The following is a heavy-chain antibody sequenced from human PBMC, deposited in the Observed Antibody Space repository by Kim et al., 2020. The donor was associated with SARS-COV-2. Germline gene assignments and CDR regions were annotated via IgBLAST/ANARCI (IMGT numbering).Heavy chain of an antibody. Sequence: KGRFTISRDNATKALYLQMNSLRAEDTAVYYCARGLGQKYDILTGYYLDSWGQGTLVTVSS. V-gene: IGHV3-11*05. J-gene: IGHJ4*02. D-gene: IGHD3-9*01. CDR3: ARGLGQKYDILTGYYLDS.